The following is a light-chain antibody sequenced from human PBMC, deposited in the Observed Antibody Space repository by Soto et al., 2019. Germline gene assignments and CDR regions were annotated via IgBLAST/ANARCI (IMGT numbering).Light chain of an antibody. CDR3: QIWGTGIYWV. Sequence: QLVLTQSPSASASLGASVKLTCTLSSGHSSYAIAWHQQQPEKVPRYLMKLNSDGSHSKGDGIPDRFSGSSSGAERYLTISSLQSEDEADYYCQIWGTGIYWVFCGGTKLTVL. J-gene: IGLJ3*02. CDR2: LNSDGSH. V-gene: IGLV4-69*01. CDR1: SGHSSYA.